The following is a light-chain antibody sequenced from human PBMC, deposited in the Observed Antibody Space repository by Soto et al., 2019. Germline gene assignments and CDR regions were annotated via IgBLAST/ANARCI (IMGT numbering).Light chain of an antibody. CDR1: QTVLYNSNNKNH. CDR2: GAS. CDR3: QQYYSIPFT. J-gene: IGKJ2*01. Sequence: DFVMTQAPDSLAVSLGERATINCKSSQTVLYNSNNKNHLGWFQQKPGHPTKLLIYGASTRASGVPVRFSGSGSGTDFTLTISSLQAEDVAVYYCQQYYSIPFTFGQGTKLEIK. V-gene: IGKV4-1*01.